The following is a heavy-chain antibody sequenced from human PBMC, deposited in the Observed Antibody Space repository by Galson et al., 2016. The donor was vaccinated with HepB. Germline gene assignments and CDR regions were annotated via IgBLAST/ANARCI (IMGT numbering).Heavy chain of an antibody. V-gene: IGHV5-51*01. J-gene: IGHJ4*02. CDR3: AREDSTGWRYFDD. CDR2: IYPGDSDT. D-gene: IGHD6-19*01. CDR1: GYSFATYW. Sequence: QSGAEVKKSGESLQISCKVSGYSFATYWIGWVRQMSGKGLDLMGIIYPGDSDTKYSPSFQGQVTISVDKSISTTYLQWSSLKTSDTAMYYCAREDSTGWRYFDDWGQGTLVTVSS.